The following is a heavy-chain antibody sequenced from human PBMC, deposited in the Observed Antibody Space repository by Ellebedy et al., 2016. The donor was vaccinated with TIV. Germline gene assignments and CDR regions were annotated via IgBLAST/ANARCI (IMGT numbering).Heavy chain of an antibody. CDR1: GGSFSGYY. CDR2: INHSGIT. Sequence: GSLRLSXAVYGGSFSGYYWTWIRQPPGKGLEWIGEINHSGITNYNSSLKSRVTVSLDTSRNQLSLKLSSVTAADTAVYYCARAKYCSGGTCRYFDLWGRGTLVTVSS. CDR3: ARAKYCSGGTCRYFDL. J-gene: IGHJ2*01. V-gene: IGHV4-34*01. D-gene: IGHD2-15*01.